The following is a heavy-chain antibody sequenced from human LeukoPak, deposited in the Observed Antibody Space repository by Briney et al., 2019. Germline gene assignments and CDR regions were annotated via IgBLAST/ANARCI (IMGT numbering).Heavy chain of an antibody. CDR3: AKGQLWFGEFSYFDY. J-gene: IGHJ4*02. CDR2: ISGSGGST. V-gene: IGHV3-23*01. D-gene: IGHD3-10*01. CDR1: GFTFSNYY. Sequence: GGSLTPSCAASGFTFSNYYMNWVRQAPGKGLEWVSVISGSGGSTDYADSVKGRFSIARDNSKNTLYLQMNSLRAEDTAVYYCAKGQLWFGEFSYFDYWGQGTLVTVSS.